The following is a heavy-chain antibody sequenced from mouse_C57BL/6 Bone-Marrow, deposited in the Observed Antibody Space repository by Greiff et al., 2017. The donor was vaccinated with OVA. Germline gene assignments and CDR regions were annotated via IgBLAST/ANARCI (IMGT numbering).Heavy chain of an antibody. CDR2: ITPSSGYT. CDR3: ASLTGTRGAWFAY. D-gene: IGHD4-1*01. V-gene: IGHV1-7*01. Sequence: VQLQQSGAELAKPGASVKLSCKASGYTFTSYWLHWVKQRPGQGLEWIGYITPSSGYTKYNQKFTDKATLTADKSSSTAYMQLSSLTYEDASVYYCASLTGTRGAWFAYWGQGTLVTVSA. CDR1: GYTFTSYW. J-gene: IGHJ3*01.